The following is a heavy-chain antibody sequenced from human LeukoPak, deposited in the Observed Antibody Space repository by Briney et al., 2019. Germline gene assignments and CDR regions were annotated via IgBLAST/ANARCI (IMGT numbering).Heavy chain of an antibody. CDR1: GDSISSYY. CDR3: ARWSLHSSGWCFDY. V-gene: IGHV4-59*01. J-gene: IGHJ4*02. CDR2: ISYSGST. Sequence: SETLSLTCIVSGDSISSYYWSWIRQPPGKGLEWIGYISYSGSTNYNPSLKSRVTISVDTSKNQFSLNLTSVTAADTAMYYCARWSLHSSGWCFDYWGQGTLVTVSS. D-gene: IGHD6-19*01.